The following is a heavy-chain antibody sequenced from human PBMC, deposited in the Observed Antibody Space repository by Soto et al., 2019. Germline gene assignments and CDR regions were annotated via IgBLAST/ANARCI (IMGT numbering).Heavy chain of an antibody. J-gene: IGHJ4*02. CDR2: INPNSGGT. CDR3: AREVDTDTLNFED. D-gene: IGHD5-18*01. CDR1: GYTFTGYY. Sequence: ASVKVSCKASGYTFTGYYMHWVRQAPGQGLEWMGWINPNSGGTNYAQKFQGRVTMTRDTSISTAYMELSRLRSDDTAVYYCAREVDTDTLNFEDWGQGTLVTVSS. V-gene: IGHV1-2*02.